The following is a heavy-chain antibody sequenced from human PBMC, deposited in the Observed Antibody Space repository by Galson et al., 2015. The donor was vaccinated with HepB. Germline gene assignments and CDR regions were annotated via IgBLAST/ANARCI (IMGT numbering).Heavy chain of an antibody. CDR3: ARTKYSSSWYGRAYYYYYYYMDV. J-gene: IGHJ6*03. CDR2: INPNSGGT. CDR1: GYTFTGYY. D-gene: IGHD6-13*01. Sequence: SVKVSCKASGYTFTGYYMHWVRQAPGQGLEWMGRINPNSGGTNYAQKFQGRVTMTRDTSISTAYMELSRLRSDDTAVYYCARTKYSSSWYGRAYYYYYYYMDVWGKGTTVTVSS. V-gene: IGHV1-2*06.